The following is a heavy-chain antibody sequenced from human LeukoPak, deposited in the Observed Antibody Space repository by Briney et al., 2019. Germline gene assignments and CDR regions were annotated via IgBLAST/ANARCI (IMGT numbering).Heavy chain of an antibody. J-gene: IGHJ6*03. V-gene: IGHV1-8*01. Sequence: ASVKVSCKASGYTFTSYDINWVRQATGQGLEWMGWMNPNSGNTGYAQKFQGRVTMTRNTSISTAYMELSSLRSEDTAVYYCARGNPKHYYYYYMDVWGKGTTVTISS. CDR3: ARGNPKHYYYYYMDV. CDR2: MNPNSGNT. CDR1: GYTFTSYD.